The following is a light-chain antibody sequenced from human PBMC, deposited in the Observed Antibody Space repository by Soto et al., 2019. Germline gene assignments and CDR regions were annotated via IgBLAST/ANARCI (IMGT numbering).Light chain of an antibody. CDR2: GAS. J-gene: IGKJ4*01. V-gene: IGKV3-15*01. Sequence: EVELTQSPDILSVSPGETATLSCRASQSVRSNLAWYQQKPGQAPRLLIYGASTRATGILARFSGSGSGREFTLTISSLQSEDFGLYYCQQYNIWPPLTFGGGTKVEIK. CDR3: QQYNIWPPLT. CDR1: QSVRSN.